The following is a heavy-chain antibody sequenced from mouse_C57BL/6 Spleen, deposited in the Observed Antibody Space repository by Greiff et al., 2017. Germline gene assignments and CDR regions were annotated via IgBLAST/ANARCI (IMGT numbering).Heavy chain of an antibody. Sequence: VQLLQPGAELVKPGASVKLSCKASGYTFTSYWMHWVKPRPGRGLEWIGRIVPNSGGTKYNEKFKSRATLTVDKPSSTAYLQLSSLISEDSAVYYCARGGYDRKTWFAYWGQGTLVTVSA. J-gene: IGHJ3*01. CDR2: IVPNSGGT. CDR3: ARGGYDRKTWFAY. CDR1: GYTFTSYW. V-gene: IGHV1-72*01. D-gene: IGHD2-2*01.